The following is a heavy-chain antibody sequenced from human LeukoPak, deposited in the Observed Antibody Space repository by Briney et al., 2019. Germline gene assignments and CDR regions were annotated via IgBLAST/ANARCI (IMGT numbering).Heavy chain of an antibody. D-gene: IGHD3-16*02. Sequence: PSETLSLTCAVYGGSFSGYYWSWIRQPPGKGLEWIGEINHSGSTNYNPSLKSRVTISVDTSKNQFSLKLSSVTAADTAVYYCARDHNDYVWGSYRNTVYYFDYWGQGTLVTVSS. J-gene: IGHJ4*02. V-gene: IGHV4-34*01. CDR2: INHSGST. CDR1: GGSFSGYY. CDR3: ARDHNDYVWGSYRNTVYYFDY.